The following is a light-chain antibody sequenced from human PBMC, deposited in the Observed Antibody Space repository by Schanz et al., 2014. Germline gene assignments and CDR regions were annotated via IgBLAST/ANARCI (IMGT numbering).Light chain of an antibody. Sequence: SALTQPASVSGSPGQSITISCTGTSSDVGAYNLVSWFQQHPGKVPKLVIYDVSNRPSGISNRFSGSKSVNTASLTISGLQAEDEADYYCTSYTGSGTLWVFGGGTKLTVL. CDR3: TSYTGSGTLWV. J-gene: IGLJ3*02. V-gene: IGLV2-14*03. CDR2: DVS. CDR1: SSDVGAYNL.